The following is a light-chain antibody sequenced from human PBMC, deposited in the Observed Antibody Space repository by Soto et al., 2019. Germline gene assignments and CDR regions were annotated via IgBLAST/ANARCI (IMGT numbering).Light chain of an antibody. CDR1: SGDIGIYDY. V-gene: IGLV2-8*01. J-gene: IGLJ1*01. CDR2: EVS. CDR3: GSYGGGSNFYV. Sequence: QSALTQPPSASGFPGQSVTISCPGTSGDIGIYDYVSWYQHLPDKAPKLIIYEVSKRPSGVPDRFSGSKSGNTASLTVSGLQAEDEGDYYCGSYGGGSNFYVFGTGTKVTAL.